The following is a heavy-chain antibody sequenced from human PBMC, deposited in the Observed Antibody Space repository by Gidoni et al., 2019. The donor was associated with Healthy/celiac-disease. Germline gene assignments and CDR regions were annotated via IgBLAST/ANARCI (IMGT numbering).Heavy chain of an antibody. V-gene: IGHV3-23*01. CDR2: ISGSGGST. CDR1: GFTFCSYA. J-gene: IGHJ5*02. CDR3: AKGRLAAGTGRWFDP. D-gene: IGHD6-13*01. Sequence: EVQLLESGGGLVQPGGSLRLSCAASGFTFCSYAMSWVRQAPGKGLEWVSAISGSGGSTDYADSVKGRFTISRDNSKNTLYLQMNSLRAEDTAVYYCAKGRLAAGTGRWFDPWGQGTLVTVSS.